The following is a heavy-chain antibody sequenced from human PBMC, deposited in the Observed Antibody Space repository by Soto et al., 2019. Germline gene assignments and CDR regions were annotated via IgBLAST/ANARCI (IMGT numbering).Heavy chain of an antibody. CDR3: ARVFGSIDY. CDR2: MNPNSGYT. J-gene: IGHJ4*02. V-gene: IGHV1-8*01. D-gene: IGHD2-21*01. Sequence: QVQLVQSGAEVKKPGASVKVSCKASGYTFTSYDINWVRQATGQGLEWMGWMNPNSGYTGHAQKFQGRVTMTRDTSTSTAYMELSSLRSEATAVYYCARVFGSIDYWGQGTLVTVSS. CDR1: GYTFTSYD.